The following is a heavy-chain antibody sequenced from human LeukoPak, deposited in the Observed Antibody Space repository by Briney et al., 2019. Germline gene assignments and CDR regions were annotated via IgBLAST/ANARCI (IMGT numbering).Heavy chain of an antibody. J-gene: IGHJ4*02. CDR2: ISSSSDYR. CDR1: GFGFISYS. D-gene: IGHD2-15*01. V-gene: IGHV3-21*04. CDR3: AKAPVTSCRGAFCYPLDS. Sequence: PGGSLRLSCAASGFGFISYSMNWVRQAPGKGLEWVSSISSSSDYRYHADSVKGRFTISRDSSKNTLYLQMNNLRTEDAAIYYCAKAPVTSCRGAFCYPLDSWGQGTLVTVSS.